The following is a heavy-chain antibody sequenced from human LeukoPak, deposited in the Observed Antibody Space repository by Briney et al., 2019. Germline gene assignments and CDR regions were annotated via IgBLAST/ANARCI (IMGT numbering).Heavy chain of an antibody. J-gene: IGHJ6*02. CDR1: GYSFNSYG. D-gene: IGHD4-23*01. CDR3: ARSGNSQYYYYGMDV. V-gene: IGHV1-18*01. CDR2: ISAYNGNT. Sequence: ASVKVSCKASGYSFNSYGISWVRQAPGQGLEWMGWISAYNGNTNYAQKLQGRVTMTTDTSTSTAYMELRSLRSDDTAVYYCARSGNSQYYYYGMDVWGQGTTVTVSS.